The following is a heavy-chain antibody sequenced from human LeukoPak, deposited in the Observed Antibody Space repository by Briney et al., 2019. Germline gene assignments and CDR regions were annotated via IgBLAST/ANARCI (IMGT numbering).Heavy chain of an antibody. D-gene: IGHD3-22*01. Sequence: GGSLRLSCAASGFTFSSYWMHWVRQAPGKGLVWVSRINSDGSSTSYADSVKGRFTISRDNDKNSLYLQLDSLRADDTAFYYCARGHDSSAFHALDSWGHGTLVTVSS. CDR3: ARGHDSSAFHALDS. V-gene: IGHV3-74*01. CDR1: GFTFSSYW. J-gene: IGHJ5*01. CDR2: INSDGSST.